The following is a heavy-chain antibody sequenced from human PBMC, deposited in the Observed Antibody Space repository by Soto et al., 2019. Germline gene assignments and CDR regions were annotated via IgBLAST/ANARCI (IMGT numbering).Heavy chain of an antibody. CDR3: ATDVGVEHQLLYGGGGHPNGCEP. CDR2: IIPIFGTT. Sequence: QVQLVQSGAEVKKPGSSVTVSCKASGGTFRNYAISWVRQAPGQGLELMGGIIPIFGTTNYAQKSQGRVTSTADESTSKAYMALSMLRSEATAVYYCATDVGVEHQLLYGGGGHPNGCEPGGQGTLAIVSS. D-gene: IGHD2-2*02. CDR1: GGTFRNYA. J-gene: IGHJ5*02. V-gene: IGHV1-69*01.